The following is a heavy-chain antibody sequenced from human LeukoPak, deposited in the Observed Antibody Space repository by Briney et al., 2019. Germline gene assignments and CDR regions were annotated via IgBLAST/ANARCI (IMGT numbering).Heavy chain of an antibody. Sequence: PGGSLRLSCAASGFTFSSYAMHWVRQAPGKGLEWVAIISYDGSNKYYADSVKDRFTISRDNSKNTLYLQMNSLRAEDTAVYYCARPYGGFGELFPFDYWGQGTLVTVSS. CDR3: ARPYGGFGELFPFDY. CDR2: ISYDGSNK. J-gene: IGHJ4*01. D-gene: IGHD3-10*01. CDR1: GFTFSSYA. V-gene: IGHV3-30-3*01.